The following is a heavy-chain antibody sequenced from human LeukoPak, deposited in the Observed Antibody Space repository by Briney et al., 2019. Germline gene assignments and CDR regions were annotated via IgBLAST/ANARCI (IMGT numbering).Heavy chain of an antibody. CDR2: INPNSGGT. J-gene: IGHJ4*02. CDR1: GYTFTGYY. V-gene: IGHV1-2*02. D-gene: IGHD6-6*01. Sequence: GASVKVSCKASGYTFTGYYMHWVRQAPGQGLEWMGWINPNSGGTNYAQKFQGRVTMTRDTSISTAYMELSRLRSDDTAVYYCARGGPYSSSSGDYFDYWSQGTLVTVSS. CDR3: ARGGPYSSSSGDYFDY.